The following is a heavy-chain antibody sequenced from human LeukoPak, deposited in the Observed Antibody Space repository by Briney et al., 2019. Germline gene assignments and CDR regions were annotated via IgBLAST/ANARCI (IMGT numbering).Heavy chain of an antibody. J-gene: IGHJ4*02. CDR1: GGSISSYY. CDR2: IYYSGST. CDR3: ARLPHMDGELLRDNY. D-gene: IGHD1-26*01. V-gene: IGHV4-59*01. Sequence: SETLSLTCTVSGGSISSYYWSWIRQPPGKGLEWIGYIYYSGSTNYNPSLKSRVTISVDTSKNQFSLKLSSVTAADTAVYYCARLPHMDGELLRDNYWGQGTLVTVSS.